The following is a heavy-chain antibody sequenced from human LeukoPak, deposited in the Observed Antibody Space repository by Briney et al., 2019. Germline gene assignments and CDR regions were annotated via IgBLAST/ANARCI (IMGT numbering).Heavy chain of an antibody. Sequence: WASVKVSCKASGGTFSSYAISWVRQAPGQGLEWMGGIIPIFGTANYAQKFQGRVTITADKSTSTAYMELRSLTSDDTAVYYCARGATVPSPFDYWGQGTLVTVSS. J-gene: IGHJ4*02. CDR1: GGTFSSYA. CDR2: IIPIFGTA. CDR3: ARGATVPSPFDY. V-gene: IGHV1-69*06. D-gene: IGHD4-17*01.